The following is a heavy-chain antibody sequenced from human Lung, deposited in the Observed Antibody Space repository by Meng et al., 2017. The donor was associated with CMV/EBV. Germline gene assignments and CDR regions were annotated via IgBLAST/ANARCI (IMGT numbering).Heavy chain of an antibody. J-gene: IGHJ4*02. Sequence: GESLKISCAASGFTFSDYYMSWIRQAPGKGLEWVPYISGSGIDIYYADSVKGRFTISRDNAKNTLYLKMNSLRAEDTAVYYCADGDYSFFRAGAYWGQGTLVTVSS. CDR1: GFTFSDYY. CDR2: ISGSGIDI. V-gene: IGHV3-11*01. CDR3: ADGDYSFFRAGAY. D-gene: IGHD2-21*01.